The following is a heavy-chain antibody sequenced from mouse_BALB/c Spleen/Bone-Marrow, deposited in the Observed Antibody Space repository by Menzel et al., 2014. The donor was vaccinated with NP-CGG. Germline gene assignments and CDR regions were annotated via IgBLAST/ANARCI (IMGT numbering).Heavy chain of an antibody. V-gene: IGHV1-9*01. CDR3: ASWGYDGYFYAMDY. CDR1: GYTFSSYW. J-gene: IGHJ4*01. CDR2: ILPGSDST. D-gene: IGHD2-3*01. Sequence: QVQLKESGAELMKPGASVKISCKATGYTFSSYWIEWVKQRPGHGLEWIGEILPGSDSTNYNEKFKGKATLTADTSSNTAYMQLSSLTSEDSAVYYCASWGYDGYFYAMDYWGQGTSVTVSS.